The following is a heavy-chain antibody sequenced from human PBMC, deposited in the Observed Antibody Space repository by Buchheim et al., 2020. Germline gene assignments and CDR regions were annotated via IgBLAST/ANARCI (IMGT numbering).Heavy chain of an antibody. D-gene: IGHD1-14*01. CDR3: ARGVSNLDF. V-gene: IGHV3-23*01. Sequence: EVQPLESGGGLVQPGGSLGLSCTASGLTFNNWGMTWVRQAPGKGLEWVASIGGSGVSTYYADSVKGRFTISRDDSKNTLYLQMNSLRAEDTAVYYCARGVSNLDFWGQGSL. CDR1: GLTFNNWG. CDR2: IGGSGVST. J-gene: IGHJ4*02.